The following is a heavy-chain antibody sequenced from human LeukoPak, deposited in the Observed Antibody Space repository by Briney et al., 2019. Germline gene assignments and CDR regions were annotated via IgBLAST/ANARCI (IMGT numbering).Heavy chain of an antibody. J-gene: IGHJ6*03. CDR1: GGSISSYY. V-gene: IGHV4-4*07. CDR3: ARDQMPIMITFGGVARDYYYYMDV. D-gene: IGHD3-16*01. CDR2: IYTSGST. Sequence: SETLFLTCTVSGGSISSYYWSWIRQPAGKGLEWIGRIYTSGSTNYNPSLKSRVTISVDKSKNQFSLKLSSVTAADTAVYYCARDQMPIMITFGGVARDYYYYMDVWGKGTTVTVSS.